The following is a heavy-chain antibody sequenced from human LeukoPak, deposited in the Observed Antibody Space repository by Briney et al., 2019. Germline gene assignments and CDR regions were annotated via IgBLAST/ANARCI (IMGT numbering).Heavy chain of an antibody. J-gene: IGHJ6*02. Sequence: PGRSLRLSCAASGFTFSSYGMHWVRQAPGKGLEWVAVISYDGSNKYYADSVKGRFTISRDNSKNTLYLQMNGLRAEDTAVYYCAKRSSYYVFWRGPYGMDVWGQGTTVTVSS. CDR2: ISYDGSNK. V-gene: IGHV3-30*18. D-gene: IGHD3-3*01. CDR3: AKRSSYYVFWRGPYGMDV. CDR1: GFTFSSYG.